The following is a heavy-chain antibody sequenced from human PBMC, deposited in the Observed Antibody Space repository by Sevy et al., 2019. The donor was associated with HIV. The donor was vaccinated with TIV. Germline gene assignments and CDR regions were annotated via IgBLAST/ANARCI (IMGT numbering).Heavy chain of an antibody. V-gene: IGHV3-7*01. D-gene: IGHD3-10*01. Sequence: GGSLRLSCAASGFTFRNFWMSWVRQAPGKGLEWVANIRQDGSEKYYVDSVRGRLTISRDNAKNSLFLQLNSLRADDTAIYYCAKSYFGSGTSYGMDLWGRGTTVTVSS. J-gene: IGHJ6*02. CDR3: AKSYFGSGTSYGMDL. CDR1: GFTFRNFW. CDR2: IRQDGSEK.